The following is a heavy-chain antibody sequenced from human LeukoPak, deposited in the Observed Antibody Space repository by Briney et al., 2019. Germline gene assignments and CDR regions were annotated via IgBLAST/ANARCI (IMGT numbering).Heavy chain of an antibody. Sequence: SETLSLTCTVSGGSISSYYWSWIRQPAGKGLEWIGRIYTSGSTNYNPSLKSRVTMSVDTSKNQFSLKLSSVTAADTAVYYCAREGLWFGELYYYYYYMDVWGKGTTVTISS. CDR2: IYTSGST. CDR3: AREGLWFGELYYYYYYMDV. J-gene: IGHJ6*03. V-gene: IGHV4-4*07. CDR1: GGSISSYY. D-gene: IGHD3-10*01.